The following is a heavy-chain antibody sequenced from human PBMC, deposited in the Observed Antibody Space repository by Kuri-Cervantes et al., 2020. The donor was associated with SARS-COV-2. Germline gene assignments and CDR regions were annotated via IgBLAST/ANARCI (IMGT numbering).Heavy chain of an antibody. CDR2: IYYSGST. V-gene: IGHV4-39*07. CDR1: GFTFSSYS. CDR3: ARGAYCSSTSCYNENYFDY. D-gene: IGHD2-2*02. J-gene: IGHJ4*02. Sequence: ESLKISCAASGFTFSSYSMNWVRQPPGKGLEWIGSIYYSGSTYYNPSLKSRVTISVDTSKNQFSLKLSSVTAADAAVYYCARGAYCSSTSCYNENYFDYWGQGTLVTVSS.